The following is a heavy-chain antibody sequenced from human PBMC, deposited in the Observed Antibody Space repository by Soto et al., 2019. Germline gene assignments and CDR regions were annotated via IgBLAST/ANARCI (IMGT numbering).Heavy chain of an antibody. D-gene: IGHD2-2*01. J-gene: IGHJ1*01. V-gene: IGHV1-2*02. CDR2: MNPESGDS. Sequence: ASVKVSCKASGSTFSGYYLHWLRQAPAGGLVWLGWMNPESGDSQYGETFQGRVTMTRDTSSATVHMELSGLSPDDTGRYYCVDERGPVLVYPDFWGQGIPVTVSS. CDR1: GSTFSGYY. CDR3: VDERGPVLVYPDF.